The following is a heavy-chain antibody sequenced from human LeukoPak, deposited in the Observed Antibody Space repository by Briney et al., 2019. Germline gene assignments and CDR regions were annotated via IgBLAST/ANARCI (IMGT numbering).Heavy chain of an antibody. CDR2: VSLDGSKT. V-gene: IGHV3-30*03. J-gene: IGHJ4*02. CDR1: GFTFSNYG. CDR3: ARDGDTSGHFPHNDY. D-gene: IGHD3-22*01. Sequence: PGGSLRLSCAASGFTFSNYGMHWVRQAPGKGLEWVAIVSLDGSKTYYADSVKGRFTISRDNSKNTLYLQMNSLRSEDTAVYYCARDGDTSGHFPHNDYWGLGTLVTVSS.